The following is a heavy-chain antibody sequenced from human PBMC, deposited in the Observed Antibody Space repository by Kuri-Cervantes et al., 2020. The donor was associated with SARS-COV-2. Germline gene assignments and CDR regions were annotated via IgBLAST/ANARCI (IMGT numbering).Heavy chain of an antibody. CDR1: GYNFTNYW. Sequence: GESLKISCEGSGYNFTNYWIGWVRQMPGKGLEWMGVIYPDDSDTRYSQFFQGQVTISANKSIRTTYLQWNSLKASDTAIYYCARHIDDCGGDCQPNDGFDIWGQGTMVTVSS. CDR2: IYPDDSDT. J-gene: IGHJ3*02. V-gene: IGHV5-51*01. CDR3: ARHIDDCGGDCQPNDGFDI. D-gene: IGHD2-21*01.